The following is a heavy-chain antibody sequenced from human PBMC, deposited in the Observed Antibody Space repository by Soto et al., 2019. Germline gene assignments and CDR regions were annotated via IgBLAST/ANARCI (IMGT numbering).Heavy chain of an antibody. CDR3: VMGVVAADLDY. CDR1: GYTFASCY. CDR2: INPSGGGT. J-gene: IGHJ4*02. D-gene: IGHD6-13*01. V-gene: IGHV1-46*01. Sequence: TSVKVSSKACGYTFASCYMHWLRQAPGQGLEWMGIINPSGGGTSYAQNFQGRVTLTRDTSTSTVYMELSSLRSEDTAVYYCVMGVVAADLDYWGQGTLVTGSS.